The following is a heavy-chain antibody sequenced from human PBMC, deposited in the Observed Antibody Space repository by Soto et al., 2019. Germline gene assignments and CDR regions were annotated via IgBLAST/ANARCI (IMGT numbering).Heavy chain of an antibody. D-gene: IGHD4-17*01. CDR2: IYYSGST. J-gene: IGHJ4*02. CDR3: ARGPTVTTDY. V-gene: IGHV4-30-4*01. Sequence: QVQLQESGPGLVKPSQTLSLTCTVSGGSISSGNYYWSWFRQPPGKGLEWIGYIYYSGSTSYNPSLKSRITVSVDTSKNQFSLNLSSVTVADTAVYYCARGPTVTTDYWGQGTLVTVSS. CDR1: GGSISSGNYY.